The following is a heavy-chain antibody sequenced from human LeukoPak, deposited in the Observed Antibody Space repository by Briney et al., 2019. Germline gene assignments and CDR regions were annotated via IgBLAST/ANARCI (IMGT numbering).Heavy chain of an antibody. Sequence: SQTLSLTCAISGDSVSRNSAAWNWIRQSPSRGLERLGRTYYRSKWYNDYAVSVKSRISINPDTSKNQFSLQLNSVTPEDTAVYYCAREDYYGSGSRVDYWGQGTLVTVSS. J-gene: IGHJ4*02. V-gene: IGHV6-1*01. CDR2: TYYRSKWYN. CDR3: AREDYYGSGSRVDY. CDR1: GDSVSRNSAA. D-gene: IGHD3-10*01.